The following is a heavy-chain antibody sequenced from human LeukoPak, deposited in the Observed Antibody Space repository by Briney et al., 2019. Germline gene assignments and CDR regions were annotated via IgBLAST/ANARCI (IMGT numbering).Heavy chain of an antibody. CDR2: ISYDGSQK. D-gene: IGHD6-13*01. CDR1: GFNFRDDT. Sequence: GGSLRLSCAASGFNFRDDTMHWVRQAPGKGLEWVAVISYDGSQKFYVDFVQGRFSISRDNSKNTVSLQMNSLRAGDTAVYYCARAASSSWDNFDYWGQGTLVTVSS. J-gene: IGHJ4*02. CDR3: ARAASSSWDNFDY. V-gene: IGHV3-30*04.